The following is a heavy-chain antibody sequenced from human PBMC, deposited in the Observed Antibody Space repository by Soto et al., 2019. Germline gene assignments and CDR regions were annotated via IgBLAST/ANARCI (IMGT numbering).Heavy chain of an antibody. CDR3: ASGWMAAFDT. D-gene: IGHD2-2*03. Sequence: SETLSLTCNVTGDSIKTHYWSWIRQPPGKGLEWIGYIYYSGSTLYNPSLQRRVTISVDTAKNQFSLRLNSLTAADTAVYYCASGWMAAFDTWGQGTLVTVSS. CDR1: GDSIKTHY. V-gene: IGHV4-59*11. J-gene: IGHJ5*02. CDR2: IYYSGST.